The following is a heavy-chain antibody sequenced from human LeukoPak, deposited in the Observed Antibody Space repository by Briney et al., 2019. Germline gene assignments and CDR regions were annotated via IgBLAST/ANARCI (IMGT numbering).Heavy chain of an antibody. Sequence: GGSLRLSCAASGFTFADYPMHWVRQTPGKGLEWVSLITWDGGFSYYADSVRGRFTISRDNTKNSLYLQMTSLRAEDTALYYCAKDIGLFNCNFVFDYWGQGTLVTVSS. CDR2: ITWDGGFS. CDR3: AKDIGLFNCNFVFDY. J-gene: IGHJ5*01. CDR1: GFTFADYP. V-gene: IGHV3-43D*03. D-gene: IGHD1-7*01.